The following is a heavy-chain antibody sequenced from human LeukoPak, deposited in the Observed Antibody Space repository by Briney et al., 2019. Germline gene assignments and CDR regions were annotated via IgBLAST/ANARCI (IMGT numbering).Heavy chain of an antibody. J-gene: IGHJ3*02. CDR1: GYRFTSYW. CDR3: ARVQWLVPLAAFDI. CDR2: IYPGDSDT. Sequence: GESLKISCKGSGYRFTSYWIGWVRQMPGKGLECMGIIYPGDSDTGYSPSFQGQVTISADKSISTAYLQWSSLKASDTAMYYCARVQWLVPLAAFDIWGQGTMVTVSS. V-gene: IGHV5-51*01. D-gene: IGHD6-19*01.